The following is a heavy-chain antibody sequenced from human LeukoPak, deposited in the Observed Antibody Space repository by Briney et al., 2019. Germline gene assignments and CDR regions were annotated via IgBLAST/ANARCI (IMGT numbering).Heavy chain of an antibody. CDR3: ARDGRTIIPAAIYYMDV. CDR2: ISSSSSYI. J-gene: IGHJ6*03. Sequence: GGSLRLSCAASGFTFSSYWMSWVRQAPGKGLEWVSSISSSSSYIHYADSVKGRFTISRDNAKNSLYLQMNSLRAEDTAVYYCARDGRTIIPAAIYYMDVWGKGTTVTVSS. V-gene: IGHV3-21*01. CDR1: GFTFSSYW. D-gene: IGHD2-2*01.